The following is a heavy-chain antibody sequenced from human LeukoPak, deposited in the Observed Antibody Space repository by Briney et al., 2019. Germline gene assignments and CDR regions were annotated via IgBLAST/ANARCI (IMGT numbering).Heavy chain of an antibody. CDR1: GFTFSSYW. V-gene: IGHV3-48*04. CDR2: ISSSGSTI. D-gene: IGHD1-1*01. J-gene: IGHJ6*03. CDR3: ARDPRYNWNDVNYYYYYMDV. Sequence: GGSLRLSCAASGFTFSSYWMNWVRQAPGKGLEWVSYISSSGSTIYYADSVKGRFTISRDNAKNSLYLQMNSLRAEDTAVYYCARDPRYNWNDVNYYYYYMDVWGKGTTVTISS.